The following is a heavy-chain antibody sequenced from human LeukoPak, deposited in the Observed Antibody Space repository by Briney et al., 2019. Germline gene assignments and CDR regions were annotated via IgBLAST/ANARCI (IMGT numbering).Heavy chain of an antibody. D-gene: IGHD3-22*01. V-gene: IGHV4-30-4*01. CDR2: IYYSGST. CDR1: GGSISSGDYY. Sequence: SETLSLTCTVSGGSISSGDYYWSWIRQPPGKGLEWIGYIYYSGSTYYNPSLKSRVTISVDTSKNQFSLKLSSVTAADTAVYYWAGGGRYYDFWGQGKMVTVSS. J-gene: IGHJ3*01. CDR3: AGGGRYYDF.